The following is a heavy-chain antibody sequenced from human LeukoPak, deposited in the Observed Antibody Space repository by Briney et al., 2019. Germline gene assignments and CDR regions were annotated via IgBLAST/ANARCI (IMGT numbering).Heavy chain of an antibody. CDR2: ISYDGSNK. D-gene: IGHD2-15*01. CDR3: ANGGYCSGGSCYDSVLVIDY. CDR1: GFTFSSYG. V-gene: IGHV3-30*18. J-gene: IGHJ4*02. Sequence: GGSLRLSCAASGFTFSSYGMHWVRQAPGKGLEWVAVISYDGSNKYYAYSVKGRFTISRDNSKNTLYLQMNSLRAEDTAVYYCANGGYCSGGSCYDSVLVIDYWGQGTLVTVSS.